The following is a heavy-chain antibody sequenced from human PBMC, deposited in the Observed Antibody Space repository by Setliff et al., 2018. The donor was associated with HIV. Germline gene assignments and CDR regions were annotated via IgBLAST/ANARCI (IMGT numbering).Heavy chain of an antibody. D-gene: IGHD3-22*01. CDR3: ARIGARIFNYYDDTSQTDY. CDR2: IIPILGIA. CDR1: GGTFSSYA. V-gene: IGHV1-69*10. J-gene: IGHJ4*02. Sequence: SVKVSCKASGGTFSSYAINWVRQAPGQGLEWMGGIIPILGIANYAQKFQGRVTITADKSTSTAYLELRRLRSDDTALYYCARIGARIFNYYDDTSQTDYWGQGALVTVSS.